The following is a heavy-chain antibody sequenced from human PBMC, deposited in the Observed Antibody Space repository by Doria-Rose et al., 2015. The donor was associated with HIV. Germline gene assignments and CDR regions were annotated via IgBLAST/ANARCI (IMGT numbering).Heavy chain of an antibody. Sequence: SGAEVEKPGASVKVSCKASGYSFTSFDINWVRQATGQGLEWMGWMNPSSGNTGYAQKFQGRVTMTRNTSITTASMELSSLRSEDTAVYYCARGSERWQQLEPRHYGMDVWGQGTTVAVS. CDR1: GYSFTSFD. V-gene: IGHV1-8*01. D-gene: IGHD6-13*01. CDR3: ARGSERWQQLEPRHYGMDV. J-gene: IGHJ6*02. CDR2: MNPSSGNT.